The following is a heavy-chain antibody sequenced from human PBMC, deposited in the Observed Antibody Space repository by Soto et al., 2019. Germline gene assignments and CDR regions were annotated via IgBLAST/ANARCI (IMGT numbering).Heavy chain of an antibody. J-gene: IGHJ5*02. CDR3: ATVFDL. V-gene: IGHV3-74*01. CDR2: IDTDGGGT. Sequence: DVQLVESGGGLVQPGGSLRVSCAASGFTLGSHRIHWVRQPPGKGLEWVSRIDTDGGGTSYADSVKGRFTISTDNAKNTVYLQMNGLRAEDTAAYYCATVFDLWGQGTLLTASS. CDR1: GFTLGSHR.